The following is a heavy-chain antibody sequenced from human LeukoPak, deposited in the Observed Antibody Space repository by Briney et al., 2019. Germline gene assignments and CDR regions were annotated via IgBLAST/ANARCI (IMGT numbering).Heavy chain of an antibody. V-gene: IGHV1-8*01. CDR2: MNPNSGNT. Sequence: ASVKVSCKASGYTFTSYDINWVRRATGQGLEWTGWMNPNSGNTGYAQKFQGRVTMTRNTSISTAYMELSSLRSEDTAVYYCARMWLRPRSRPFAYWGQGTLVTVSS. J-gene: IGHJ4*02. CDR3: ARMWLRPRSRPFAY. CDR1: GYTFTSYD. D-gene: IGHD5-12*01.